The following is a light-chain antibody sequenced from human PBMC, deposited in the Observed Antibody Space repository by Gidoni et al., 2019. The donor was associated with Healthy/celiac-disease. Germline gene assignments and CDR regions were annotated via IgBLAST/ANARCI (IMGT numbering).Light chain of an antibody. CDR2: DAS. V-gene: IGKV1-5*01. CDR3: QQYNSYPVE. CDR1: QSISSW. J-gene: IGKJ1*01. Sequence: GDRVTITCRASQSISSWLAWYQQKPGKAPKLLIYDASSLESGVPSRFSGSGSGTEFTLTISSLQPDDFATYYCQQYNSYPVEFGQGTKVEIK.